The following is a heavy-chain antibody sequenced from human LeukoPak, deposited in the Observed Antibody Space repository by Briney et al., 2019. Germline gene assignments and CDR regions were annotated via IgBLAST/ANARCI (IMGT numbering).Heavy chain of an antibody. CDR2: INPNSGGT. J-gene: IGHJ4*02. V-gene: IGHV1-2*02. CDR3: ARGLGLSVGATQVDY. D-gene: IGHD1-26*01. CDR1: GYTFTGYY. Sequence: PGASVTVSCKASGYTFTGYYMHWVRQAPGQGLEWMGWINPNSGGTNYAQKFQGRVTMTRDTSISTAYMELSRLRSDDTAVYYCARGLGLSVGATQVDYWGQGTLVTVSS.